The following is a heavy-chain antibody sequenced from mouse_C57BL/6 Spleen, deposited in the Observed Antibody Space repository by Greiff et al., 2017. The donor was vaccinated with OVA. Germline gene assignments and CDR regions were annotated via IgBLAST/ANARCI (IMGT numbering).Heavy chain of an antibody. D-gene: IGHD3-2*02. Sequence: VKLVESGPGLVQPSQCLSITCTVSGFSLTSYGVHWVRQSPGKGLEWLGVIWSGGSTDYNAAFISRLSISKDNSKSQVFFKMNSLQADDAAIYYCASLDSSGSWFAYWGQGTLVTVSA. CDR2: IWSGGST. V-gene: IGHV2-2*01. J-gene: IGHJ3*01. CDR3: ASLDSSGSWFAY. CDR1: GFSLTSYG.